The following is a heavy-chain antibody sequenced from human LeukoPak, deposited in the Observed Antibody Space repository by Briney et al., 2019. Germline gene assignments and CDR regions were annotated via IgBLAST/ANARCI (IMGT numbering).Heavy chain of an antibody. CDR1: GFTFSTYW. CDR2: INSGGSRT. Sequence: GGSLRLSCAAPGFTFSTYWMNWVRQAPGKGLVWVSRINSGGSRTSYADSVKGRFTISRDNAQNTLHLQMNSLRAEDTAVYFCARAYYYDSSGYPAGDDYWGQGTLVTVSS. CDR3: ARAYYYDSSGYPAGDDY. V-gene: IGHV3-74*01. D-gene: IGHD3-22*01. J-gene: IGHJ4*02.